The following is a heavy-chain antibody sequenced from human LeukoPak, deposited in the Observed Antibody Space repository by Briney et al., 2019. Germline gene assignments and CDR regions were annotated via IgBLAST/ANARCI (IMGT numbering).Heavy chain of an antibody. Sequence: SETLSLTCTVSGGSISSSSYYWGCIRQPPGKGLEWIGSIYYSGSTYYNPSLKSRVTISVDTSKNQFSLKLSSVTAADTAVYYCARIYYYYYYMDVWGKGTTVTVSS. CDR1: GGSISSSSYY. CDR3: ARIYYYYYYMDV. CDR2: IYYSGST. J-gene: IGHJ6*03. V-gene: IGHV4-39*07.